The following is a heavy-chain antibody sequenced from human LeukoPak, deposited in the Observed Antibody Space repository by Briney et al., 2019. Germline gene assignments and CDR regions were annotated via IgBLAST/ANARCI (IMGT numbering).Heavy chain of an antibody. D-gene: IGHD1-1*01. J-gene: IGHJ4*02. Sequence: GGSLSLSCAGSGFTFSAYDLSWVSQAQGQGLEWVAAISRSGSTTYYTASVKGRFTISRDNSKNTLFLQMNSLRAGDTAVYYCANLTPDSTTPTDFWGQGTLVTVSS. CDR1: GFTFSAYD. V-gene: IGHV3-23*01. CDR2: ISRSGSTT. CDR3: ANLTPDSTTPTDF.